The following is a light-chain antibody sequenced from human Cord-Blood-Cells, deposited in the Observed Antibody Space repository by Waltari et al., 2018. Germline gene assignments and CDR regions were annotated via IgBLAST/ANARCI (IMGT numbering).Light chain of an antibody. V-gene: IGLV3-25*03. CDR2: KDS. CDR1: ALLKQY. CDR3: QSADSSGTYVV. Sequence: SYELTQPPSVSVSPGQTARNTCSGDALLKQYDYWYQQKPGQAPVLVIYKDSERPSGIPERFSGSSSGTTVTLTISGVQAEDEADYYCQSADSSGTYVVFGGGTKLTVL. J-gene: IGLJ2*01.